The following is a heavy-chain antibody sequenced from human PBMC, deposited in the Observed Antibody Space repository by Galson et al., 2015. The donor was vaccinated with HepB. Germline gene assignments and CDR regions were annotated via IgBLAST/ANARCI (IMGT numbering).Heavy chain of an antibody. D-gene: IGHD3-22*01. CDR1: GYTFTSYG. CDR2: ISAYNGNT. CDR3: ARDPRINYYDSSGYHDAFDT. Sequence: SVKVSCKASGYTFTSYGINWVRQAPGQGLEWMGWISAYNGNTNYAQKLQGRVTMTTDTSTSTAYMELRSLRSDDTAVYYCARDPRINYYDSSGYHDAFDTWGQGTMVTVSS. V-gene: IGHV1-18*01. J-gene: IGHJ3*02.